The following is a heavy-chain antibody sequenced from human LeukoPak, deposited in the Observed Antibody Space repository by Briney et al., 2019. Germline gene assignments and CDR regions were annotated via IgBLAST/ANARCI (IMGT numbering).Heavy chain of an antibody. J-gene: IGHJ4*02. CDR2: IYTSGST. CDR3: ARDPKQYYYDSSGYLY. Sequence: RTSETLSLTCTVSGGSISSYYWSWIRQPAGKGLKWIGRIYTSGSTNYNPSLKSRVTMSVDTSKNQFSLKLSSVTAADTAVYYCARDPKQYYYDSSGYLYWGQGTLVTVSS. CDR1: GGSISSYY. V-gene: IGHV4-4*07. D-gene: IGHD3-22*01.